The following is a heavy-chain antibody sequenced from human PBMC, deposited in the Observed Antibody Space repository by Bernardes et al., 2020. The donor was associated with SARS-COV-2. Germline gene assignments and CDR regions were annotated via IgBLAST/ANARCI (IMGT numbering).Heavy chain of an antibody. CDR2: ISWDGGSA. V-gene: IGHV3-43*01. D-gene: IGHD3-3*01. CDR3: AKDIASSDYYSHYDN. J-gene: IGHJ4*02. Sequence: GGSLRLSCAASGFIFSDYSMSWVRQAPGKGLEWVSLISWDGGSANYAESVKGRFTISRDNSKKSLYLQMNSLRPEDTALYYCAKDIASSDYYSHYDNWGQGTLVTVSS. CDR1: GFIFSDYS.